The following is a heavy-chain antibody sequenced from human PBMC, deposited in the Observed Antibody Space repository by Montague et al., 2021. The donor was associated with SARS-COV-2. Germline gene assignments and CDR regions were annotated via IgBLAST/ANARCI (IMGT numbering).Heavy chain of an antibody. CDR2: IYHSGNT. D-gene: IGHD4-17*01. J-gene: IGHJ4*02. V-gene: IGHV4-59*13. CDR1: GGSISSYY. CDR3: AREPDYGDCFDS. Sequence: SETLSLTCTVSGGSISSYYWSWIRQPPGKGLEWIGDIYHSGNTNYNPSLKSRVTISVDTSKKQFSLKLSSVTAADTAVYYCAREPDYGDCFDSWGQGTLVTVSS.